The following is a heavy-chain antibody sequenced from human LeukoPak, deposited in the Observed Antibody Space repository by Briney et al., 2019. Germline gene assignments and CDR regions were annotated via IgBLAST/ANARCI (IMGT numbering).Heavy chain of an antibody. CDR1: GFTFSDYY. J-gene: IGHJ4*02. CDR2: IYSGGST. Sequence: GGSLGLSCAASGFTFSDYYMSWLRQAPGKGLEWVSVIYSGGSTYYADSVKGRFTISRDNSKNTLYLQMNSLRAEDTAVYYCAKDSYPLRGVINRWGQGTLVTVSS. V-gene: IGHV3-53*01. CDR3: AKDSYPLRGVINR. D-gene: IGHD3-10*01.